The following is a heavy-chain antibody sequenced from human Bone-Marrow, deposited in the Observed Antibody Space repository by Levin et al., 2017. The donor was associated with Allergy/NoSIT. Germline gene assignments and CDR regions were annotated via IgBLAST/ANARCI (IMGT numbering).Heavy chain of an antibody. D-gene: IGHD3-9*01. CDR3: ARDSPATGNWFDP. V-gene: IGHV4-59*02. Sequence: SETLSLTCTVSGDSVRNYYWSWIRQPPGKGPEWIGYIYYTGGNTYNPSLKRRVTISVDTSKNQFSLRLTSVTPADTAVYYCARDSPATGNWFDPWGRGTLVTGSS. CDR2: IYYTGGN. J-gene: IGHJ5*02. CDR1: GDSVRNYY.